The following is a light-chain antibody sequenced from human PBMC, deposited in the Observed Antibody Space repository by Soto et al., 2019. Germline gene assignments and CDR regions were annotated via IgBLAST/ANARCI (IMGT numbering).Light chain of an antibody. J-gene: IGKJ5*01. CDR3: QQRSNWSIT. V-gene: IGKV3-11*01. CDR1: QSVSSD. Sequence: EIVLTQSPGTLSLSPGERATLSCRASQSVSSDLAWYHQKPGQAPRLLIYDASNRATGIPARFSGSGSGTDFTLTISSLEPEDFAVYYCQQRSNWSITFGQGTRLEIK. CDR2: DAS.